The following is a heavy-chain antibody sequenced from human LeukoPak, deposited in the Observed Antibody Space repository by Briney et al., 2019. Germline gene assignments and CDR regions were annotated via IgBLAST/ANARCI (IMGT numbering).Heavy chain of an antibody. CDR3: ARAFGDNVSSAPLIDY. CDR2: IWYDGSTK. V-gene: IGHV3-33*01. Sequence: PGRCLRLSCAASGFTFSNYGMHWVRQAPGEGLEWEAVIWYDGSTKYNPDTVKGRFTISRDNSKNTLYLQMNSLRAEDAAVYYCARAFGDNVSSAPLIDYWGQGSLVTVSS. D-gene: IGHD2-21*02. CDR1: GFTFSNYG. J-gene: IGHJ4*02.